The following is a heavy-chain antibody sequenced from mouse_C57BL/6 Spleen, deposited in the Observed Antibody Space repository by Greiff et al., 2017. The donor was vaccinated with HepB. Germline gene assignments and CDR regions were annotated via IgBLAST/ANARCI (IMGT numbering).Heavy chain of an antibody. D-gene: IGHD2-2*01. CDR2: IDPSDSET. CDR1: GYTFTSYW. CDR3: ARVGIYYGYDEDY. J-gene: IGHJ2*01. Sequence: VQLQQSGAELVWPGSSVKLSCKASGYTFTSYWMHWVKQRPIQGLEWIGNIDPSDSETHYNQKFKDKATLTVDISSSTAYMQLSSLTSEDSAVYYCARVGIYYGYDEDYWGQGTTLTVSS. V-gene: IGHV1-52*01.